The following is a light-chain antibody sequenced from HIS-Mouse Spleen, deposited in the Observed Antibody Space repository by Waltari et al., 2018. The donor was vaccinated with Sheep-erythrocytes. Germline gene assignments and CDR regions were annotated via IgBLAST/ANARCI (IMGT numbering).Light chain of an antibody. V-gene: IGLV2-11*01. CDR3: CSYAGSYNHV. CDR2: AVS. Sequence: QSALTQPRSVSGSPGQSVTISCTGTSSDVGGYTYFSWYQQHPGKAPKPMIYAVSKRPSGVPDRCSGSKSGNTASLTISGLQAEDEADYYCCSYAGSYNHVFATGTKVTVL. J-gene: IGLJ1*01. CDR1: SSDVGGYTY.